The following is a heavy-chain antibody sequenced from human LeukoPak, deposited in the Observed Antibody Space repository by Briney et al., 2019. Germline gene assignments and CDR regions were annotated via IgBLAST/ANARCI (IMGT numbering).Heavy chain of an antibody. D-gene: IGHD5-12*01. CDR3: ARGRYSGTIYYFDY. CDR1: GFTFSTSW. CDR2: IKKDGSET. Sequence: GSLRLSCAASGFTFSTSWMSWVRQVPGKGLEWVANIKKDGSETYYVDSVKGRFTISRDNAKNSLYQQMNSLRAEDTAMYYCARGRYSGTIYYFDYWGQGTLVTVSS. J-gene: IGHJ4*02. V-gene: IGHV3-7*03.